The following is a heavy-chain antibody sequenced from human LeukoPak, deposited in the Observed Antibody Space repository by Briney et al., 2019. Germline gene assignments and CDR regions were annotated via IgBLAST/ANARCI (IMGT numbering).Heavy chain of an antibody. CDR2: IIPIFGTA. CDR1: GGTFSSYA. CDR3: ARAPSGSRDFDY. J-gene: IGHJ4*02. D-gene: IGHD1-26*01. V-gene: IGHV1-69*05. Sequence: APVKVSCKASGGTFSSYAISWVRQAPGQGLEWMGRIIPIFGTANYAQKFQGRVTITTDESTSTAYMELSSLRSEDTAVYYCARAPSGSRDFDYWGQGTLVTVSS.